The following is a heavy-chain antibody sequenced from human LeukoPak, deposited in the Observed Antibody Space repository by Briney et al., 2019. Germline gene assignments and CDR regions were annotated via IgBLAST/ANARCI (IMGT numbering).Heavy chain of an antibody. D-gene: IGHD2-21*01. CDR1: GYTFTSYG. V-gene: IGHV1-18*01. J-gene: IGHJ3*02. Sequence: GASVKVSCKASGYTFTSYGISWVRQAPGQGLEWMGWISAYNGNTNYAQKLQGRVTMTTDTSTSTAYMELRSLRSDDTAVYYCASAYCGGDCYPGGDAFDIWGQGTMVTVSS. CDR3: ASAYCGGDCYPGGDAFDI. CDR2: ISAYNGNT.